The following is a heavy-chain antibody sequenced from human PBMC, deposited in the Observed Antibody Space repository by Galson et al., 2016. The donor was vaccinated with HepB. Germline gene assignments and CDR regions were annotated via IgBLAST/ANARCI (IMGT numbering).Heavy chain of an antibody. CDR3: ARHIARNWFDP. Sequence: WVGTIHYGGSSYYNPSLKSRVTISVDTSKNQFSLKLSSVTAADTAVFYCARHIARNWFDPWGQGTLVTVSS. D-gene: IGHD3-16*02. J-gene: IGHJ5*02. CDR2: IHYGGSS. V-gene: IGHV4-39*01.